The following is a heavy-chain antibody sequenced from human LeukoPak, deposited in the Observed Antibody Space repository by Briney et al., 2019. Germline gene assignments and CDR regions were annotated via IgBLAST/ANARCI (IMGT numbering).Heavy chain of an antibody. D-gene: IGHD6-19*01. Sequence: PGGSLRLSCAASGFTFSSYEMNWVRQAPGKGLEWVSYISSSGSNIYYADSVKGRFTISRDNAKNSLYLQMNSLRAEDTAVYYCARQWLRESYYGMDVWGQGTTVTVSS. V-gene: IGHV3-48*03. J-gene: IGHJ6*02. CDR2: ISSSGSNI. CDR1: GFTFSSYE. CDR3: ARQWLRESYYGMDV.